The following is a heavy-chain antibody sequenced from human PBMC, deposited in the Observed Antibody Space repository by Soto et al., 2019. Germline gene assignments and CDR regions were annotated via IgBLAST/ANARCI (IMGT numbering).Heavy chain of an antibody. Sequence: PSETLSLTFNVSNASISSRKWWTWIRQTPGKGLEWIGEIYHSGSINHNPSLKSRVTMSVDKSKNQFSLKMTSVTAADTGVYYCASKFGELLADAFDIWGQGTVVT. CDR3: ASKFGELLADAFDI. D-gene: IGHD3-10*01. CDR1: NASISSRKW. V-gene: IGHV4-4*02. CDR2: IYHSGSI. J-gene: IGHJ3*02.